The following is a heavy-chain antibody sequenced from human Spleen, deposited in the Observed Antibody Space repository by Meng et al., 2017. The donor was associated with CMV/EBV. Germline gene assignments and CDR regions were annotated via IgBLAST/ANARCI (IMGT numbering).Heavy chain of an antibody. CDR2: INHSGST. Sequence: SETLSLTCAVYGGSFSGYYWSWIRQPPGKGLEWIGEINHSGSTNYNPSLKSRVTISVDTSKNQFSLKLSSVTAADTAVYYCARAPFYTTYYDFWSGYYSDYYYGMEVWGQGTTVTVSS. V-gene: IGHV4-34*01. D-gene: IGHD3-3*01. CDR1: GGSFSGYY. J-gene: IGHJ6*02. CDR3: ARAPFYTTYYDFWSGYYSDYYYGMEV.